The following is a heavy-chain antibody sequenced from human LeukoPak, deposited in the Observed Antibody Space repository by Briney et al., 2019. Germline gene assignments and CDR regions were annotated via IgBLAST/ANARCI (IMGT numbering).Heavy chain of an antibody. Sequence: GGSLRLSCAASGFTFSCYWMSWVRQAPGKGLEWVANIKQDGSEKNYVDSVKGRFTISRDNAKNSLYLQMNSLRAEDTAVYYCAKHEIRAGTRNKAFDIWGQGTMVTVSS. CDR3: AKHEIRAGTRNKAFDI. CDR2: IKQDGSEK. CDR1: GFTFSCYW. J-gene: IGHJ3*02. V-gene: IGHV3-7*01.